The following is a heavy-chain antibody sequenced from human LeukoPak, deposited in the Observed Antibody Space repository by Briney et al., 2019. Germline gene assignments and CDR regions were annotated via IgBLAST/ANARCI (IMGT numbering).Heavy chain of an antibody. CDR2: INADNGNT. D-gene: IGHD3-3*01. CDR3: ARGIWSRTVSSYYFDY. V-gene: IGHV1-3*01. CDR1: GYTFTNYA. Sequence: GASVKVSCKASGYTFTNYAMQWVRQAPGQRLEWMGWINADNGNTRYSQRFQGRVTITRDTSASTAYMEVTSLRSEDTAVYYCARGIWSRTVSSYYFDYWGQGTLVTVSS. J-gene: IGHJ4*02.